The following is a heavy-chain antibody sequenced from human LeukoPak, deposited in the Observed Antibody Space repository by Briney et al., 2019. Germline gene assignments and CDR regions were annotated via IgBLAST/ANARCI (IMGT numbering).Heavy chain of an antibody. CDR2: INGRGGST. CDR1: GFTVRNYA. D-gene: IGHD6-19*01. V-gene: IGHV3-23*01. Sequence: SGGSLRLSCAASGFTVRNYAMSWVRQAPGKGLEWVSSINGRGGSTYYADSVKGRFTISRDIAKNSLYLQMNSLRAEDTAVYYCARDPAVAGDYLEYWGQGTLVTVSS. J-gene: IGHJ4*02. CDR3: ARDPAVAGDYLEY.